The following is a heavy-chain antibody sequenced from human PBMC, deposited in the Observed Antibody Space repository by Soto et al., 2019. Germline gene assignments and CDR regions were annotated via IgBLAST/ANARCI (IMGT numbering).Heavy chain of an antibody. CDR3: ARGRLSYYGY. CDR2: IYYSGST. J-gene: IGHJ4*02. CDR1: GGSISSYY. Sequence: QVQLQESGPGLVKPSETLSLTCTVSGGSISSYYWSWIRQPPGKGLEWIGYIYYSGSTNYNPSLKSRVTISVDTSKNQFSLKLSSVPAADTAVYYCARGRLSYYGYWGQGTLVTVSS. V-gene: IGHV4-59*01. D-gene: IGHD2-21*02.